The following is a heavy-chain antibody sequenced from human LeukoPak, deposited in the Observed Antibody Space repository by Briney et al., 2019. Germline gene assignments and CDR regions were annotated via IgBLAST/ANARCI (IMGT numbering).Heavy chain of an antibody. J-gene: IGHJ3*02. CDR3: ARVLLWASDDGFDI. D-gene: IGHD2-21*01. CDR2: IYYRGST. Sequence: RTSETLSLACAVSGASISSYYWSWTRQPPGKGLQFIGYIYYRGSTKYNPSLNSRVAISVNTSTNQFSLKLSSVTAADTAVYYCARVLLWASDDGFDIWGQGTMVTVSS. CDR1: GASISSYY. V-gene: IGHV4-59*01.